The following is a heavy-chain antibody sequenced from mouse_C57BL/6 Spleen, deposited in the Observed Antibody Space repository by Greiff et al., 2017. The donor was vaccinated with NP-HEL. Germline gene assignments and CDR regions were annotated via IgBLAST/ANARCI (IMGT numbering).Heavy chain of an antibody. CDR2: IYPGDGDT. V-gene: IGHV1-82*01. CDR1: GYAFSSSW. Sequence: QVQLQQSGPELVKPGASVKISCKASGYAFSSSWMNWVKQRPGKGLEWIGRIYPGDGDTNYNGKFKGKATLTADKSSSTAYMQLSSLTSEDSAVYFCAREDGYCFDYWGQGTTLTVSS. CDR3: AREDGYCFDY. J-gene: IGHJ2*01. D-gene: IGHD2-3*01.